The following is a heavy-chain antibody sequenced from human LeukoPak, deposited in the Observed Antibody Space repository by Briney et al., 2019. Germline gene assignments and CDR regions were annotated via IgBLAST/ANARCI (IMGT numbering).Heavy chain of an antibody. J-gene: IGHJ3*02. CDR3: ARDPIAAAGRGAFDI. CDR1: GFTFSSYS. Sequence: GGSLRLSCAASGFTFSSYSMNWVRQAPGKGLEWVSYISSSSSTIYYADSVKGRFTISRDNAKNSLYLQVNSLRAEDTAVYYCARDPIAAAGRGAFDIWGQGTMVTVSS. CDR2: ISSSSSTI. D-gene: IGHD6-13*01. V-gene: IGHV3-48*01.